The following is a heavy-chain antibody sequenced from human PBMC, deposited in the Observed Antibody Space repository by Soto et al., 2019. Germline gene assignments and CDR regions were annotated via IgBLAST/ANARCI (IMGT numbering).Heavy chain of an antibody. CDR3: ARRGRVLRFLEWSYNWFDP. V-gene: IGHV4-34*01. Sequence: PSETLSLTCAVYGGSFSGYYWSWIRQPPGKGLEWIGEINHSGSTNYNPSLKSRVTISVDTSKNQFSLKLSSVTAADTAVYYCARRGRVLRFLEWSYNWFDPWGQGTLVTVSS. CDR2: INHSGST. CDR1: GGSFSGYY. D-gene: IGHD3-3*01. J-gene: IGHJ5*02.